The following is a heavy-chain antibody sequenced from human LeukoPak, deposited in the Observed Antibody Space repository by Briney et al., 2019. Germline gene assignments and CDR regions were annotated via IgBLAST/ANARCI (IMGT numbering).Heavy chain of an antibody. CDR3: ARVSGKTMIP. CDR1: GGSFSGYY. D-gene: IGHD3-22*01. CDR2: INHSGST. J-gene: IGHJ5*02. V-gene: IGHV4-34*01. Sequence: SETLSLTCAVYGGSFSGYYWTWIRQPPGKGLEWIGEINHSGSTNYNPSLKSRVTISVDTSKNQFSLKLSSVTAADTAVYYCARVSGKTMIPWGRGTLVTVSS.